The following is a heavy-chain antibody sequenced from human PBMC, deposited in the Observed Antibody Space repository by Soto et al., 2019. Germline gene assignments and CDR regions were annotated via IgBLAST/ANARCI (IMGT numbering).Heavy chain of an antibody. CDR3: AKSQLAARLSPFDY. D-gene: IGHD6-6*01. CDR2: ISGGGGTS. CDR1: GFTFSGYA. J-gene: IGHJ4*02. V-gene: IGHV3-23*01. Sequence: EVQPLESGGGLVQPGGSLRLSCAASGFTFSGYAMSWVRQAPGKGLEWVSGISGGGGTSYYADSVKGRFTISRDNSENTLYLQMNSLRAEDTAVYYCAKSQLAARLSPFDYWGQGTLVTVSS.